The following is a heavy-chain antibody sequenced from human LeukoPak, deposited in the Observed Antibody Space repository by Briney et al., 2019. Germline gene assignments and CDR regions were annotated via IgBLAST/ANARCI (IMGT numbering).Heavy chain of an antibody. V-gene: IGHV5-51*01. CDR3: ARSRYYDLMTGYNL. J-gene: IGHJ4*02. CDR1: GSNFANYW. CDR2: IWPGDSDT. D-gene: IGHD3-9*01. Sequence: PGESLQISCKGSGSNFANYWIGWVRPLPGKGPEWMGVIWPGDSDTRYSPSFEGQVTISADKSISTAYLQWSSLKASDTSIYYCARSRYYDLMTGYNLWGQGTLVTVSS.